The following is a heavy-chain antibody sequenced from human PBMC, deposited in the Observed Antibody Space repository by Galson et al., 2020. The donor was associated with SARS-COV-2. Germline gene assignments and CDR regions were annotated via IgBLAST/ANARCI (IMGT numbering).Heavy chain of an antibody. J-gene: IGHJ6*03. V-gene: IGHV4-34*01. CDR3: VRGAEERRIIVVVPYYYTYMDV. Sequence: SQTFSLTCAVSGGSFKNYYWTWIRQSPGKGLQWIGEINHRGSPNYDPSLQGRVAMSVDTSKNQFSLRLSSVTAADTAVYYCVRGAEERRIIVVVPYYYTYMDVWGGGTAVTVSS. CDR2: INHRGSP. CDR1: GGSFKNYY. D-gene: IGHD2-2*01.